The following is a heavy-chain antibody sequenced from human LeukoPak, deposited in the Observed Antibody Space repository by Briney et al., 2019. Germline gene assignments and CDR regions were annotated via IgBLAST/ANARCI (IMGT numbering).Heavy chain of an antibody. J-gene: IGHJ4*02. CDR2: IYYTGST. CDR1: GASISGSGYY. V-gene: IGHV4-39*01. D-gene: IGHD6-19*01. CDR3: VKSGGYGLIDY. Sequence: SSETLSLTCAVSGASISGSGYYLGWIRQPPGKGLEWIGNIYYTGSTYYNAPLQSRVTISIDMSKNQFSLRLSSVTAADTAMYYCVKSGGYGLIDYWGQGTLVTVSS.